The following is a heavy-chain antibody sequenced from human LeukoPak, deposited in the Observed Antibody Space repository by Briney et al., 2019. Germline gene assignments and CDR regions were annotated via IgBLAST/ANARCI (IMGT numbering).Heavy chain of an antibody. V-gene: IGHV4-39*01. CDR3: ARGPSLDY. CDR2: IYYSRST. Sequence: SETLSLTCTVSGGSISSSSYYWGWISQPPGKGLEWIGSIYYSRSTYYNPSLKSRVTISVDTSKNQFSLKLSSVTAADTAVYYCARGPSLDYWGQGTLVTVSS. CDR1: GGSISSSSYY. J-gene: IGHJ4*02.